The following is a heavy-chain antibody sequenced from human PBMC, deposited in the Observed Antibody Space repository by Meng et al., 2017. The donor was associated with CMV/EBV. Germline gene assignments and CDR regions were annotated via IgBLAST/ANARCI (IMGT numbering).Heavy chain of an antibody. D-gene: IGHD4-17*01. V-gene: IGHV3-21*01. J-gene: IGHJ5*02. CDR2: ISSGSDYI. CDR3: ARAVTTVTTWFDP. Sequence: CAAPGFTFRAYSMNWVRQAPGKGLEWVSSISSGSDYIYYTDSVKGRFTISRDNAKNSLYLQMNSLRADDTAVYYCARAVTTVTTWFDPWGQGTLVTVSS. CDR1: GFTFRAYS.